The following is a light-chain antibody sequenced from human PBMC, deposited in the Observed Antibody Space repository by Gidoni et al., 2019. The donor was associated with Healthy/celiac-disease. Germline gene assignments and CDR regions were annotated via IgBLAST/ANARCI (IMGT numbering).Light chain of an antibody. J-gene: IGKJ1*01. Sequence: SVFTQSPGTLSLSPGERATLSGRASQSVSSSYLAWYQQKPGQAPRLLIYGASSRAPGIPDRFSGSGSGSDFTLTIRRLEPEDVAVYYCQQYGSSPAWTFGQGTKVEIK. V-gene: IGKV3-20*01. CDR1: QSVSSSY. CDR3: QQYGSSPAWT. CDR2: GAS.